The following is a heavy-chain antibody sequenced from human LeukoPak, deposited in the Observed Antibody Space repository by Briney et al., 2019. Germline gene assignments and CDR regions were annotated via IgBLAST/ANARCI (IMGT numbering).Heavy chain of an antibody. D-gene: IGHD1-26*01. CDR1: GGSISSSNW. CDR3: ARVSSGATTVDY. CDR2: IYHSGST. Sequence: SETLSLTCAVSGGSISSSNWWSWVRQPPGKGLEWIGEIYHSGSTNYNPSLKSRVTISVDKSKSQFSLKLSSVTAADTAVYYCARVSSGATTVDYWGQGTLVTVSS. J-gene: IGHJ4*02. V-gene: IGHV4-4*02.